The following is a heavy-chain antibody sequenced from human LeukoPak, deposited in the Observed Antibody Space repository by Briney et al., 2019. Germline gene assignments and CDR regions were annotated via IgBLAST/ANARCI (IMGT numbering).Heavy chain of an antibody. CDR3: ARDPDVYYGMDV. CDR1: GGSFSGYY. J-gene: IGHJ6*02. V-gene: IGHV4-34*01. CDR2: INHSGST. Sequence: SETLSLTCAVYGGSFSGYYWSWIRQPPGKGLEWIGEINHSGSTNYNPSLKSRVTISVDTSKNQFSLKLSSVTAADTAVYYCARDPDVYYGMDVWGQGTTVTVSS.